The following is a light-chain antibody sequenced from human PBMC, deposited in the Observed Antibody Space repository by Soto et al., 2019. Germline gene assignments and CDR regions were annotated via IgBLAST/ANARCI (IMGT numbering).Light chain of an antibody. V-gene: IGKV3-20*01. Sequence: EIVLTQSPGTLSLSPGERATLSCRASQSVTNNYLAWYQHKSGQAPRLLINGASSRATGIPDRFSGSGSGTDFTLTISRLEPEDFAVYYCQYYGNWWSFGQGTKVEIK. CDR3: QYYGNWWS. J-gene: IGKJ1*01. CDR1: QSVTNNY. CDR2: GAS.